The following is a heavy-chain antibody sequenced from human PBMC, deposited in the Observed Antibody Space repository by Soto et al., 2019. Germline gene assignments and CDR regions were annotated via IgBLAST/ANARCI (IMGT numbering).Heavy chain of an antibody. V-gene: IGHV3-30-3*01. Sequence: QVQLVESGGGVVQPGRSLRLSCAASGFTFSSYAMHWVRQAPGKRLEWVAVISYDGSNKYYADSVKGRFTISRDNSKNTLYLQMISLRAEDTAVYYCARVLVYDILTGYYMTYYYGMDVWGQGTTVTVSS. CDR3: ARVLVYDILTGYYMTYYYGMDV. CDR1: GFTFSSYA. J-gene: IGHJ6*02. CDR2: ISYDGSNK. D-gene: IGHD3-9*01.